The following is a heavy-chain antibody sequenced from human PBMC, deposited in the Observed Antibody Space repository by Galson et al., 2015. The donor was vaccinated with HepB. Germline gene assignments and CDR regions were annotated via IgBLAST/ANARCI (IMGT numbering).Heavy chain of an antibody. V-gene: IGHV4-59*01. D-gene: IGHD1-7*01. CDR2: IYYSGST. CDR3: ARAKTGTIGAWGWFDP. Sequence: LSLTCTVSGGSISSYYWSWIRQPPGKGLEWIGYIYYSGSTNYNPSLKSRVTISVDTSKNQFSLKLSSVTAADTAVYYCARAKTGTIGAWGWFDPWGQGTLVTVSS. CDR1: GGSISSYY. J-gene: IGHJ5*02.